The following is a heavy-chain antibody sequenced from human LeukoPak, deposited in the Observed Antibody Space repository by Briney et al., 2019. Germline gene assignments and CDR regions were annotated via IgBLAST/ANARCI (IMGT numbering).Heavy chain of an antibody. J-gene: IGHJ6*03. CDR2: IKQDGSER. CDR1: GFTFSSYA. CDR3: ARNREYYYYMDV. V-gene: IGHV3-7*01. D-gene: IGHD1-26*01. Sequence: GGSLRLSCAASGFTFSSYAMSWVRQAPGKGLEWVANIKQDGSERYYVDSVKGRFTISRDNAKNSLSLQMNSLRVEATAVYYYARNREYYYYMDVWGKGTTVTVSS.